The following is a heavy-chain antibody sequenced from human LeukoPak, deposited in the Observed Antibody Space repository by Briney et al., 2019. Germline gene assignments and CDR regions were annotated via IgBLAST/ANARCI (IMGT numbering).Heavy chain of an antibody. D-gene: IGHD6-19*01. CDR3: ARAQGQWLSEAFDY. J-gene: IGHJ4*02. CDR1: GYTFTGYY. V-gene: IGHV1-2*02. Sequence: ASVKVSCKASGYTFTGYYMHWVRQAPGQGLEWMGWINPNSGGTNYAQKFQGRVTMTRDTSISIAYMELSRLRSDDTAVYYCARAQGQWLSEAFDYWGQGTLVTVSS. CDR2: INPNSGGT.